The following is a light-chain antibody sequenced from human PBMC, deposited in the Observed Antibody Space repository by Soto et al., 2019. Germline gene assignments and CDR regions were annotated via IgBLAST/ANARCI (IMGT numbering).Light chain of an antibody. J-gene: IGLJ1*01. Sequence: SVLTQPASVYGSPGQSITISCTGTSSDVGRYNFVSWYRQHPDKAPKVLIYEGSKRPSGVSNRFSGSKSGNTASLTISGVQAEDEADYYCCSYTSSGTYVFGTGTKVTVL. CDR3: CSYTSSGTYV. CDR2: EGS. V-gene: IGLV2-23*01. CDR1: SSDVGRYNF.